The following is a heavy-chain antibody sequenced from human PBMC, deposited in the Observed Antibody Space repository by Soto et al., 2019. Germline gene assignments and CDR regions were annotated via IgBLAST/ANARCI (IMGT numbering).Heavy chain of an antibody. CDR2: IRKKANSYAT. V-gene: IGHV3-73*02. D-gene: IGHD2-15*01. CDR3: ISHSPEDMIRT. Sequence: EVQLVESGGGLVQPGGSLKLSCAASGFTFSGSSVHWVRQASGKGLAWGGRIRKKANSYATAYAASVRGRFTISRDDSKNTAFLQMNSLNTEYTAVYYCISHSPEDMIRTWGQGTLVTVSS. CDR1: GFTFSGSS. J-gene: IGHJ4*02.